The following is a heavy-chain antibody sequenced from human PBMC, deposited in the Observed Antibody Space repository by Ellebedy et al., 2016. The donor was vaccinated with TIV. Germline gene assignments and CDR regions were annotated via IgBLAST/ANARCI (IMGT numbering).Heavy chain of an antibody. CDR1: GFTFSTYT. V-gene: IGHV3-49*02. CDR3: ARDSSGWSRDY. J-gene: IGHJ4*02. Sequence: GESLKISCAASGFTFSTYTMGWVRQAPGKGLEWVGLIRSHTYGGTTEYAASVKGRFIISRDESKSTANLDLNSLKTEDTAVYYCARDSSGWSRDYWGQGTLVTVSS. CDR2: IRSHTYGGTT. D-gene: IGHD6-19*01.